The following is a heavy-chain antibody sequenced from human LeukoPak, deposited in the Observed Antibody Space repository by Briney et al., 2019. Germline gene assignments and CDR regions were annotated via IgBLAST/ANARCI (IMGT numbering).Heavy chain of an antibody. Sequence: PSQTLSLTCTVSGGSISIDNYYWIWIRQPPGKGLEWIGYIYYSGSTYYNPSLKSRVPISVHTSKNQFSLKLSSVTAADTALYYCARVGDSSGYYKGFDIWGQGTMVTVSS. D-gene: IGHD3-22*01. J-gene: IGHJ3*02. CDR1: GGSISIDNYY. CDR3: ARVGDSSGYYKGFDI. V-gene: IGHV4-30-4*01. CDR2: IYYSGST.